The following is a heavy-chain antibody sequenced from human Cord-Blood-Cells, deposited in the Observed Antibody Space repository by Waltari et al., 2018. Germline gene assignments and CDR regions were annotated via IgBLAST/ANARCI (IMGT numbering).Heavy chain of an antibody. J-gene: IGHJ4*02. CDR3: ASTGEYSSSFDY. CDR2: IYPGDSDT. D-gene: IGHD6-6*01. Sequence: VQLVQSGAEVHKPVESLTISRKGSGYSSTSSCNPCLRQISRKGLEWMGIIYPGDSDTRYSPSFQGQVTISADKSISTAYLQWSSLKASDTAMYYCASTGEYSSSFDYWGQGTLVTVSS. CDR1: GYSSTSSC. V-gene: IGHV5-51*01.